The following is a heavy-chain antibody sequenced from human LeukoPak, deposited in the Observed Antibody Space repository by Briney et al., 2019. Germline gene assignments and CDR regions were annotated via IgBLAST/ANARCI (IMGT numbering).Heavy chain of an antibody. D-gene: IGHD3-22*01. CDR2: IYSGGTT. Sequence: GGSLRLSCAASGFTVSSNYMTWVRQAPGKGLEGVSVIYSGGTTHYADSVKGRFTISRDNSKNTLYLQMNSLRTEDTAVYYCARVSNSGYYDYWGQGTLVTVSS. CDR1: GFTVSSNY. V-gene: IGHV3-66*02. J-gene: IGHJ4*02. CDR3: ARVSNSGYYDY.